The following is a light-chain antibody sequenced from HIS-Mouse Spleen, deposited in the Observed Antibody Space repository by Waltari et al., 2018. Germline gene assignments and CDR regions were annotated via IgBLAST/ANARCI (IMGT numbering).Light chain of an antibody. CDR1: QRVSSN. Sequence: EIVMTQSPATLSVSPGERATLSCRASQRVSSNLAWYQQKPGQAPRLPIYGASTRATGIPARFSGSGSGTEFTLTISSLQSEDFAVYYCQQYNNWPPLTFGGGTKVEIK. CDR2: GAS. J-gene: IGKJ4*01. V-gene: IGKV3-15*01. CDR3: QQYNNWPPLT.